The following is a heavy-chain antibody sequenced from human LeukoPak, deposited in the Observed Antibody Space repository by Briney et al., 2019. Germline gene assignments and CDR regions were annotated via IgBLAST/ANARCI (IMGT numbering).Heavy chain of an antibody. Sequence: ASVKVSCKASGYTFTGYYMHWVRQAPGQGLEWMGWINPNSGGTNYAQKFQGRVTMTRDTSISTAYMELSRLRSDDTAVYYCARFLIGSLRGERIFDYWGQGTLVTVSS. CDR3: ARFLIGSLRGERIFDY. V-gene: IGHV1-2*02. CDR2: INPNSGGT. CDR1: GYTFTGYY. J-gene: IGHJ4*02. D-gene: IGHD3-16*01.